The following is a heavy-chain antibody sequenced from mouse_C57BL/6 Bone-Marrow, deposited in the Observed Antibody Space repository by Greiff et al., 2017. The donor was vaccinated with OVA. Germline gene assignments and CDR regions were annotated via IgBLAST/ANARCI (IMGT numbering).Heavy chain of an antibody. D-gene: IGHD1-1*01. CDR3: TTEVVAPYWYFDV. V-gene: IGHV14-1*01. J-gene: IGHJ1*03. Sequence: EVKLMESGAELVRPGASVKLSCTASGFNIKDYYMHWVKQRPEQGLEWIGRIDPEDGDTEYAPKFQGKATMTADTSSNTAYLQLSSLTSEDTAVYYCTTEVVAPYWYFDVWGTGTTVTVSS. CDR1: GFNIKDYY. CDR2: IDPEDGDT.